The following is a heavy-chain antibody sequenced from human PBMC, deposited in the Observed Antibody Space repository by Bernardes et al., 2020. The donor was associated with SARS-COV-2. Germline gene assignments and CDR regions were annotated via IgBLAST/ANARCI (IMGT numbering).Heavy chain of an antibody. CDR1: GFTFSSYG. CDR3: ATTPQYEYTRVFDF. D-gene: IGHD2-15*01. CDR2: ISYDGGEK. Sequence: GSLRLSCAASGFTFSSYGMHWVRQAPCKGLEWVAVISYDGGEKLYADSVKGRFTISRDNSKNTLYLQMNSLRAEETAVYYCATTPQYEYTRVFDFWGQGTLVTVSS. V-gene: IGHV3-30*03. J-gene: IGHJ4*02.